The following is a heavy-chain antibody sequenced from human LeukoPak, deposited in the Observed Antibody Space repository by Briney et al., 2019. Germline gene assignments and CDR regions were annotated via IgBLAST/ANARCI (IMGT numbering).Heavy chain of an antibody. V-gene: IGHV3-30*18. J-gene: IGHJ4*02. Sequence: PGGSLRLSCAASGFTFSSYGMHWVRQAPGKGLEWVAVIPYDGSNKYYADSVKGRFTISRDNSKNTLYLQMNSLRAEDTAVYYCAKDRRSLSLAVAGTVIGYWGQGTLVTVSS. D-gene: IGHD6-19*01. CDR1: GFTFSSYG. CDR3: AKDRRSLSLAVAGTVIGY. CDR2: IPYDGSNK.